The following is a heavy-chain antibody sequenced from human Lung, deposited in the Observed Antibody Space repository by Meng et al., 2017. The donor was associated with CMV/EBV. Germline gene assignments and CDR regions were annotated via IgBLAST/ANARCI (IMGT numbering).Heavy chain of an antibody. Sequence: SVKVSCKASGGTFRKYSISWVRQAPGQGLEWMGGILPIFGIAKIAQNFQGRVTITTDGSTSTAYMEVSSLRSEDTAVYYCARVGGTMVKNGYFDYWGQGTLVTGSS. CDR1: GGTFRKYS. J-gene: IGHJ4*02. CDR2: ILPIFGIA. CDR3: ARVGGTMVKNGYFDY. D-gene: IGHD4/OR15-4a*01. V-gene: IGHV1-69*05.